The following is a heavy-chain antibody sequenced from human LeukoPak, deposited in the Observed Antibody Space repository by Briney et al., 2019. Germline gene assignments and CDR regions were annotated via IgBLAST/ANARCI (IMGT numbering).Heavy chain of an antibody. Sequence: ASVKVSCKASGYTFTGYYMHWVRQAPGQGLEGMGWINPNSGGTNYAQKFQGRVTMTRDTSTSRAYMDLSKLRSHQTPGYHCARDYCGGDCYFGWFDPWGQGPLASVLS. CDR3: ARDYCGGDCYFGWFDP. D-gene: IGHD2-21*01. V-gene: IGHV1-2*02. J-gene: IGHJ5*02. CDR2: INPNSGGT. CDR1: GYTFTGYY.